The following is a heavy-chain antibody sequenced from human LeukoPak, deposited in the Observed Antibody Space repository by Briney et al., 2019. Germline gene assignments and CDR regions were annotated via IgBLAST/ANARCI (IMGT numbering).Heavy chain of an antibody. D-gene: IGHD1-26*01. V-gene: IGHV1-24*01. Sequence: ASVTVSFKVSGYTLIELSMHWVRQAPGKGLEWMGGFDREEGKTIDAQKFQGRVTMTEDTSTDTAYMELSSLRSEDTAVYYCATGVGPTHPHYYYSYMDVWGKGTTVTVSS. CDR1: GYTLIELS. CDR2: FDREEGKT. J-gene: IGHJ6*03. CDR3: ATGVGPTHPHYYYSYMDV.